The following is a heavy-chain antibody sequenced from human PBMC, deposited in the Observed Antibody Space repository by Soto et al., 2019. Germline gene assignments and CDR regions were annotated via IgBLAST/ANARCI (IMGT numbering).Heavy chain of an antibody. CDR2: ISGSGGST. CDR3: AKEGRGYSYGNPHFDY. D-gene: IGHD5-18*01. V-gene: IGHV3-23*01. CDR1: GFTFSSYA. Sequence: PGGSLRLSCAASGFTFSSYAMSWVRQAPGKGLEWVSAISGSGGSTYYADSVKGRFTISRDNSKNTLYLQMNSLRAEDTAVYYSAKEGRGYSYGNPHFDYWGQGTLVTVSS. J-gene: IGHJ4*02.